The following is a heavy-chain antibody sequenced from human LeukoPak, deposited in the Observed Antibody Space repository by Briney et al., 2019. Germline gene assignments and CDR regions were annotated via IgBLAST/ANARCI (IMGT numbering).Heavy chain of an antibody. Sequence: GGSLRLSCAASGFTFSSYGMHWVRQAPGKGLEWVAFIRYDGSNKYYVDSVKGRFTISRDNSKNTLYLQMNSLRAEDTAVYYCAKDRDSSGPYYFDYWGQGTLVTVSS. CDR2: IRYDGSNK. CDR1: GFTFSSYG. D-gene: IGHD6-6*01. V-gene: IGHV3-30*02. CDR3: AKDRDSSGPYYFDY. J-gene: IGHJ4*02.